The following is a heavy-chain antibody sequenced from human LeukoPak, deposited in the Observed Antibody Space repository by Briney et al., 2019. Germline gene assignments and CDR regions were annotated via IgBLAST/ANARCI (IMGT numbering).Heavy chain of an antibody. D-gene: IGHD5-24*01. J-gene: IGHJ6*03. CDR3: TTDWEMATTHRGNYYYYMDV. Sequence: GGSLRFSCAASGFTFSNAWMSWVRQAPGKGLEWVGRIKSKTDGGTTDYAAPVKGRFTISRDDSKNTLYLQMNSLKTEDTAVYYCTTDWEMATTHRGNYYYYMDVWGKGTTVTVSS. V-gene: IGHV3-15*01. CDR2: IKSKTDGGTT. CDR1: GFTFSNAW.